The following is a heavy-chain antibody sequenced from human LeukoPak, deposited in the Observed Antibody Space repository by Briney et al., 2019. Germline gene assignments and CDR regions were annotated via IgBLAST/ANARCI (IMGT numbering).Heavy chain of an antibody. V-gene: IGHV3-20*04. D-gene: IGHD5-12*01. J-gene: IGHJ6*03. Sequence: PGGSLRLSCVASGFTFDDYGMSWVRQAPGKGLEWVSGINWNGDTTGYADSVKGRFTISRDNSKNSLYLQMNRLRAEDTALYYCARRVATLDYYYYMDVWAKGPRSPSP. CDR1: GFTFDDYG. CDR2: INWNGDTT. CDR3: ARRVATLDYYYYMDV.